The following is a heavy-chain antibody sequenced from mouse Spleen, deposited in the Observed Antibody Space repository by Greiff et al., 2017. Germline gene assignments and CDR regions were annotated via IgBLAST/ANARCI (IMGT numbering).Heavy chain of an antibody. CDR3: ARDLDYDVWFAY. Sequence: EVKLVESGGGLVQSGRSLRLSCATSGFTFSDFYMEWVRQAPGKGLEWIAASRNKANDYTTEYSASVKGRFIVSRDTSQSILYLQMNALRAEDTAIYYCARDLDYDVWFAYWGQGTLVTVSA. V-gene: IGHV7-1*01. CDR1: GFTFSDFY. D-gene: IGHD2-4*01. CDR2: SRNKANDYTT. J-gene: IGHJ3*01.